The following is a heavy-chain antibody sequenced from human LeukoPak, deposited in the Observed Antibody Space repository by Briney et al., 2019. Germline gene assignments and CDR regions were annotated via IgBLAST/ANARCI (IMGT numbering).Heavy chain of an antibody. CDR3: AREEVVPAAPSNDYNWFDP. V-gene: IGHV1-2*02. Sequence: ASVKVSCKASGYTFTGYYMHWVRQAPGQGLEWMGWINPNSGGTNYAQKFQGRVTMTRDTSISTAYMELSRLRSDDTAVYYCAREEVVPAAPSNDYNWFDPWGQGTLVTVSS. CDR1: GYTFTGYY. D-gene: IGHD2-2*01. J-gene: IGHJ5*02. CDR2: INPNSGGT.